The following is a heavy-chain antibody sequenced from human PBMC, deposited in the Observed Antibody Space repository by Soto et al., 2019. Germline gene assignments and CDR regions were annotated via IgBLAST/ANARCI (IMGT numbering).Heavy chain of an antibody. CDR2: INYSGNT. J-gene: IGHJ4*02. V-gene: IGHV4-34*01. Sequence: QVQLQQWGAGLLKPSETLSLTCAVHGGPFSGYYWSWIRQPPGKGLEWIGEINYSGNTNYTPSLKSRGTISVDTSKKHFSLKLSSVTAADTAVYYCARGICGTSDYWGQGTLVTVAS. CDR1: GGPFSGYY. D-gene: IGHD2-21*01. CDR3: ARGICGTSDY.